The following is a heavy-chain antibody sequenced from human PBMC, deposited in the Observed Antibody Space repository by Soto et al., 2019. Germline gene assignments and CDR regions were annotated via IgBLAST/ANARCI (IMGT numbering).Heavy chain of an antibody. CDR1: GFTFNNYA. V-gene: IGHV3-23*01. J-gene: IGHJ4*02. CDR2: ISGGGDTT. CDR3: AKGRGGSGSLTPRVDF. Sequence: EVQLLESGGGLVQPGGSLRLSCAASGFTFNNYAMTWVRQAPGKALEWVSAISGGGDTTSYADSVKGRFTVSRDGSQNTLYLQMSSLRAEDTALYYCAKGRGGSGSLTPRVDFWGQGTLVTVSS. D-gene: IGHD3-10*01.